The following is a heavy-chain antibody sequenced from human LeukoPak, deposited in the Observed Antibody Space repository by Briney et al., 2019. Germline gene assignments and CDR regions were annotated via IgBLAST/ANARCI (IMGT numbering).Heavy chain of an antibody. D-gene: IGHD2-15*01. CDR3: ARDGGIGNYMDV. CDR2: ISYDGGNK. CDR1: GFTFSSYA. Sequence: GRSLRLSCAASGFTFSSYAMHWVRQAPGKGLEWVAVISYDGGNKYYADSVKGRFTISRDNSKNTLYLQMNSLRAEDTAVYYCARDGGIGNYMDVWGKGTTVTVSS. V-gene: IGHV3-30*01. J-gene: IGHJ6*03.